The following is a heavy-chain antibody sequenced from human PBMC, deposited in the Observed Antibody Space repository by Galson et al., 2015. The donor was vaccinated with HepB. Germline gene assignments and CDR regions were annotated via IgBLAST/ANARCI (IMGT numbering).Heavy chain of an antibody. D-gene: IGHD7-27*01. Sequence: SLRLSCAASGFTFSSSWMHWARQDPGKGLVWVSGINSDGSNTKYADSVKGRFTISRDNARNTLSMQMNNLRVEDTAVYYCARDPPNTGDYNFDYWGQGSLVTVSS. CDR2: INSDGSNT. CDR1: GFTFSSSW. CDR3: ARDPPNTGDYNFDY. J-gene: IGHJ4*02. V-gene: IGHV3-74*01.